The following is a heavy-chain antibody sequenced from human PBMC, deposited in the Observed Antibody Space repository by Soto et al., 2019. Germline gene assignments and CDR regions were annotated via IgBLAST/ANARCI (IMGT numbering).Heavy chain of an antibody. CDR2: IIPIFGTA. J-gene: IGHJ2*01. D-gene: IGHD3-22*01. CDR3: ARGTFDYYDSSGYLYWYFDL. Sequence: QVQLVQSGAEVKKPGSSVKVSCKASGGTFSSYAISWVRQAPGQGLEWMGGIIPIFGTANYAQKFQGRVTITADESTSTAYMELSSLRSEDTAVYYCARGTFDYYDSSGYLYWYFDLWGRGTLVTVSS. V-gene: IGHV1-69*01. CDR1: GGTFSSYA.